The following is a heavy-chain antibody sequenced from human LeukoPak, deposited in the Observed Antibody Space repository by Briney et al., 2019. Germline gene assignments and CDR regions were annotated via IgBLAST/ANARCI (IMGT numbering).Heavy chain of an antibody. CDR3: VSPRGFSYGYFDY. CDR2: IYYSKNT. CDR1: GGSISSSSYY. D-gene: IGHD5-18*01. Sequence: KPSETLSLTCTVSGGSISSSSYYWGWIRQPPGKGLEWIGSIYYSKNTYYNPSLKSRVTISADTSKNQFSLTLGSVSATDTAVYYCVSPRGFSYGYFDYWGQGTLVTVSS. V-gene: IGHV4-39*01. J-gene: IGHJ4*02.